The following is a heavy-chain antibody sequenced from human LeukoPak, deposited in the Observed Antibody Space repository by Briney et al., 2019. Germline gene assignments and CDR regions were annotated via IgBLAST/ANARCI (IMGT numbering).Heavy chain of an antibody. Sequence: GGSLRLSCAAAGFTFSSYAMSWVRQAPGKGLEWVSVISGSGGSTYYADSVKGRFTISRDNSKNTLYLQMNSLRAEDTAVYYCAKEDDFWSGYYLGFDPWGQGTLVTVSS. CDR1: GFTFSSYA. D-gene: IGHD3-3*01. CDR2: ISGSGGST. CDR3: AKEDDFWSGYYLGFDP. V-gene: IGHV3-23*01. J-gene: IGHJ5*02.